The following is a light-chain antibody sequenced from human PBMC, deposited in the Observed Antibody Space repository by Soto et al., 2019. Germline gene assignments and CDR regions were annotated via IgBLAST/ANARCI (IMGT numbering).Light chain of an antibody. CDR1: QSLSSC. CDR3: QQYNSYSKLT. J-gene: IGKJ4*01. V-gene: IGKV1-5*03. Sequence: DIQMTQSPSTLSASVGDTVTITCRASQSLSSCLSWYQHKPGKDPKHLISKASSLESGVPSRLSGSGSGTELTLTISSLQPDDFATYYCQQYNSYSKLTFGGGTKVDIK. CDR2: KAS.